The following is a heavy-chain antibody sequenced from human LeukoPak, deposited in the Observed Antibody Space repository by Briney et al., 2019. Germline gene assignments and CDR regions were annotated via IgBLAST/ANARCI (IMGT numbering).Heavy chain of an antibody. V-gene: IGHV1-8*01. Sequence: ASVRVSCTASGYTFTSYDINWVRQATGQGLEWMGWMNPKSGNTGYAQTFKGRVTMTRNTSISTVYRGLSSLTSEDTAVYYCARGRLLWFGELYRWFDPCGQATLVTVS. CDR1: GYTFTSYD. D-gene: IGHD3-10*01. CDR3: ARGRLLWFGELYRWFDP. CDR2: MNPKSGNT. J-gene: IGHJ5*02.